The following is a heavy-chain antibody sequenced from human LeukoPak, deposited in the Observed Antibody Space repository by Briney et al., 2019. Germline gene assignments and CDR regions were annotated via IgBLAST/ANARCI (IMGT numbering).Heavy chain of an antibody. V-gene: IGHV4-30-4*07. CDR1: GGSISSGGYS. J-gene: IGHJ6*04. Sequence: ASETLSLTCAVSGGSISSGGYSWSWIRQPPGKGLEWIGYIYYSGSTYYNPSLKSRVTISVDTSKNQFSLKLSSVTAADTAVYYCARDHGDYVIGSHGLDVWGKGTTVTVSS. D-gene: IGHD4-17*01. CDR2: IYYSGST. CDR3: ARDHGDYVIGSHGLDV.